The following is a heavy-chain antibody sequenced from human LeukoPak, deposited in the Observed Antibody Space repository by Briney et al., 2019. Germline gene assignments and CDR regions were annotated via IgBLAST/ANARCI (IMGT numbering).Heavy chain of an antibody. CDR3: VAVPAAMPYYYYMDV. CDR2: IYTSGST. CDR1: GGSISSYY. D-gene: IGHD2-2*01. J-gene: IGHJ6*03. V-gene: IGHV4-4*07. Sequence: SETLSLTCTVSGGSISSYYWSWIRQPAGKGLEWIGRIYTSGSTNYNPSLKSRVTMSVDTSKNQFSLKLSSVTAADTAVYYCVAVPAAMPYYYYMDVWGKGTTVTISS.